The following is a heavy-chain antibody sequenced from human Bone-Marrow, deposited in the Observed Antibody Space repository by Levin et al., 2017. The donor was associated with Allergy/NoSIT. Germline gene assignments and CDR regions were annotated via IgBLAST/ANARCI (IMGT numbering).Heavy chain of an antibody. D-gene: IGHD1-26*01. CDR1: GDTLTELS. CDR2: IDPEDGET. J-gene: IGHJ4*01. CDR3: AARSGSYSQYYLEY. Sequence: ASVKVSCKVSGDTLTELSMYWVRQAPGKGFEWMGGIDPEDGETMYAQKIQGRVTMTEDRFTDTAYMELSSLRSEDAAVYYCAARSGSYSQYYLEYWGQGTLVTVSS. V-gene: IGHV1-24*01.